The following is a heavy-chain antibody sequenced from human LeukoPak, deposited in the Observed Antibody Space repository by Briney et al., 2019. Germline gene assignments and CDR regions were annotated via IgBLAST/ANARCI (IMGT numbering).Heavy chain of an antibody. CDR2: INHSGST. J-gene: IGHJ5*02. V-gene: IGHV4-34*01. Sequence: SETLSLTCAVYGGSFSGYYWSWIRQPPGKGLEWIGEINHSGSTNYNPSPKSRVTISVDTSKNQFSLKLSSVTAADTAVYYCARGVDIVVVVARGLNWFDPWGQGTLVTVSS. CDR1: GGSFSGYY. D-gene: IGHD2-15*01. CDR3: ARGVDIVVVVARGLNWFDP.